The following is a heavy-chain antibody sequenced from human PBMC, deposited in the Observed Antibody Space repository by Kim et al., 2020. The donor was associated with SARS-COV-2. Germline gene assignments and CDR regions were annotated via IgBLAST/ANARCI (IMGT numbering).Heavy chain of an antibody. Sequence: NNAPRFPGRVTITADKSTSTAYMELSSLRSEDTAVYYCARGGDIVATFDYWGQGTLVTVSS. D-gene: IGHD5-12*01. J-gene: IGHJ4*02. V-gene: IGHV1-69*04. CDR3: ARGGDIVATFDY.